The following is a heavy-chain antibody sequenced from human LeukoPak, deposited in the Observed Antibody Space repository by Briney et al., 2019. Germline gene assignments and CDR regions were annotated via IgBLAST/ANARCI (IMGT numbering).Heavy chain of an antibody. CDR3: AREKQLGGTPFDF. Sequence: GGSLRLSCVASEFAFTGHSMHWVRQAPGKGLEWVAVVSNDGKTIFYADSLKGRFTVSTDNSKNTVYLQVNSLRDEDAAVYYCAREKQLGGTPFDFWGQGSLVTVSS. J-gene: IGHJ4*02. D-gene: IGHD1-26*01. CDR1: EFAFTGHS. CDR2: VSNDGKTI. V-gene: IGHV3-30*04.